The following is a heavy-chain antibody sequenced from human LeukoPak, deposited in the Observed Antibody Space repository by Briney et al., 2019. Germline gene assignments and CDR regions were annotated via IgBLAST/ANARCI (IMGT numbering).Heavy chain of an antibody. V-gene: IGHV3-48*03. CDR1: GFTFSSYE. CDR3: ARVSVSDYGGHY. J-gene: IGHJ4*02. Sequence: GGSLRLSCAASGFTFSSYEMNWVRQAPGKGLEWVSYISSSGSTIYYADSVKGRFTISRDNAKNTLYLQMNSLRAEDTAVYYCARVSVSDYGGHYWGQGTLVTVSS. CDR2: ISSSGSTI. D-gene: IGHD4-23*01.